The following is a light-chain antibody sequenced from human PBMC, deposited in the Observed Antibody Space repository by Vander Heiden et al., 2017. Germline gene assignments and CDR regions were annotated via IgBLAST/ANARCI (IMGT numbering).Light chain of an antibody. V-gene: IGLV1-44*01. CDR1: SSNVGDTP. CDR2: SNS. Sequence: QSVLNQTPSASGTPGQRVTISCSGSSSNVGDTPVAWYQHVPGTAPKVVIHSNSQRPSGVPDRFSGSKSGTSASLAISGLQSEDEADYYCAAWDDNLHGPCWVFGAGTKLTVL. CDR3: AAWDDNLHGPCWV. J-gene: IGLJ1*01.